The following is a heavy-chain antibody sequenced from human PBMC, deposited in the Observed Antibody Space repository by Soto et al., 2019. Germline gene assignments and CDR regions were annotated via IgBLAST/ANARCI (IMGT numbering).Heavy chain of an antibody. J-gene: IGHJ4*02. CDR1: GVTFTSYA. V-gene: IGHV3-23*01. D-gene: IGHD1-26*01. Sequence: PXGSLRLTCEAAGVTFTSYAMSWVRLTPGKGLEWVSAISGSGSNTFYADSVRGRFTISRDNSKNTVFLQMNNLRAEDTAVYFCARDRATFDYWGQGPRVTVSS. CDR3: ARDRATFDY. CDR2: ISGSGSNT.